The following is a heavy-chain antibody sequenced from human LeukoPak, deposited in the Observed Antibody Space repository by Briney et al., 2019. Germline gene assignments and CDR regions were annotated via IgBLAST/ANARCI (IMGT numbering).Heavy chain of an antibody. Sequence: SETLSLTCTVSGGSISYYYWSWIRQSPGKGLEWIGFIYSTGMIDYNPSLESRVTMSVDTSKNQFSLQLTSVTAADTAVYYCARHRGGRFSESYCDYWGQGTLVTVS. V-gene: IGHV4-59*08. CDR2: IYSTGMI. CDR1: GGSISYYY. J-gene: IGHJ4*03. CDR3: ARHRGGRFSESYCDY. D-gene: IGHD1-26*01.